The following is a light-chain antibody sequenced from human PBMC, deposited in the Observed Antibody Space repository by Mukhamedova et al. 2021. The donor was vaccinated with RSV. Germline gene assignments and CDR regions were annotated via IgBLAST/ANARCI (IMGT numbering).Light chain of an antibody. CDR1: NIGSKS. V-gene: IGLV3-21*04. Sequence: GGNNIGSKSVHWYQQKPGQAPVLVIYYDSDRPSGIPERFSGSNSGNTATLTISRVEAGDEADYYCQVWDGSRDNPGVFGGGPKLTV. CDR3: QVWDGSRDNPGV. CDR2: YDS. J-gene: IGLJ2*01.